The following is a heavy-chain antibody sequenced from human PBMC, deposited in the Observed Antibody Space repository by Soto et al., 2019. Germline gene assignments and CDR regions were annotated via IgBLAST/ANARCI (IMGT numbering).Heavy chain of an antibody. CDR2: IYESETT. V-gene: IGHV4-59*01. D-gene: IGHD3-10*01. Sequence: TWTGWASAIGRCYWTWSRESPGKGLEWIGHIYESETTNYNPSLKSRVTISVDKSKNQFSLNLNSVTAADTAVYYCARERFNIIGGVVISRWLDPWSQGTLVTVS. J-gene: IGHJ5*02. CDR3: ARERFNIIGGVVISRWLDP. CDR1: ASAIGRCY.